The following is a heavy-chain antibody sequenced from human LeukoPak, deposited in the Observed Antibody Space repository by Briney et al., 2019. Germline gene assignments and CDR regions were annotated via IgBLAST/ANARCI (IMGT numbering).Heavy chain of an antibody. CDR1: GFSFSSYA. Sequence: GGFLRLSCAASGFSFSSYAMSWVRQAPGKGLEWVSSVSESGDGTYYADSVMGRFIISRDNSRKTFHLQMDSLRADDTAIYYCAKGKVNHLGALDFWGQGTLVTVSS. CDR2: VSESGDGT. CDR3: AKGKVNHLGALDF. J-gene: IGHJ4*02. V-gene: IGHV3-23*01. D-gene: IGHD1-26*01.